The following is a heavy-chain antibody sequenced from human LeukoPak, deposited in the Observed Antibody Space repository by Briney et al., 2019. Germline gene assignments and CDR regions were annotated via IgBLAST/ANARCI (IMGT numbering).Heavy chain of an antibody. CDR2: MNPNSGNT. CDR3: ARALPYYYDSSGYRGYYYYYMDV. CDR1: GYTLTSYD. V-gene: IGHV1-8*01. Sequence: GASVKLSCKASGYTLTSYDINWVRQATGQGLEWMGWMNPNSGNTGYAQKFQGRVTMTRNTSISTAYMELSSLRSEDTAVYYCARALPYYYDSSGYRGYYYYYMDVWGRGTTVTVSS. J-gene: IGHJ6*03. D-gene: IGHD3-22*01.